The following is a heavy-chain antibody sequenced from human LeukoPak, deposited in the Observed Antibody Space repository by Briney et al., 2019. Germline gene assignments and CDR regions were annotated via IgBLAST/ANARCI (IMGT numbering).Heavy chain of an antibody. CDR3: ARDPLTTKGIDY. Sequence: PSETLSLTCTVSGGSISSYYWSWIRQPPGRGLEWIGYIYYSGSTNYNPSLKSRVTISVDTSKNQFSLKLSSVTAADTAVYYCARDPLTTKGIDYWGQGTLVTVSS. V-gene: IGHV4-59*12. J-gene: IGHJ4*02. D-gene: IGHD3-9*01. CDR2: IYYSGST. CDR1: GGSISSYY.